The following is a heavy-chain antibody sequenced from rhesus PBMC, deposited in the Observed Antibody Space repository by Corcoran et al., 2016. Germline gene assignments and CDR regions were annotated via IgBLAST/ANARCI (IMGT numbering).Heavy chain of an antibody. CDR3: AKGGYSSWSSYFDY. J-gene: IGHJ4*01. D-gene: IGHD6-13*01. CDR1: GFTFSSYA. V-gene: IGHV3S5*01. CDR2: IISGGGST. Sequence: EVQLVETGGGLVQPGGSLRLSCAASGFTFSSYAMQWVRQAPGKGLEWTSAIISGGGSTYYADSVKGRFTISRDNSKNTLSLQMNSLRAEDTAVYYCAKGGYSSWSSYFDYWGQGVLVTVSS.